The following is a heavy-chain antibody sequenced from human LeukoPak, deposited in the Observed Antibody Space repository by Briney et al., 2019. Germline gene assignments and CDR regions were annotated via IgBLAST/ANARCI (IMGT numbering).Heavy chain of an antibody. CDR1: GGSFSGYY. Sequence: SETLSLTCAVYGGSFSGYYWSWIRQPPGKGLEWIGEINHSGSTNSNPSLKGRVTISVDTSKSQFSLRLSSVTAADTAVYYCARKGYSYGFFNYWGQGTLVTVSS. CDR3: ARKGYSYGFFNY. D-gene: IGHD5-18*01. CDR2: INHSGST. V-gene: IGHV4-34*01. J-gene: IGHJ4*02.